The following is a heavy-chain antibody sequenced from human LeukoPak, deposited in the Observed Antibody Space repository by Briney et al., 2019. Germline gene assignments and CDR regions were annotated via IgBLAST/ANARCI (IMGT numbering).Heavy chain of an antibody. CDR2: ISGSGETT. J-gene: IGHJ4*02. CDR1: GFPFSSYG. CDR3: AKTHGYFDQ. Sequence: PGGSLRLSCAASGFPFSSYGMTWLRQTPAKGLEWVSAISGSGETTYYSDSVKGRFTISRDNSKNTLFLQMNSLRVEGAAMYYCAKTHGYFDQWGQGTLVAVSS. V-gene: IGHV3-23*01. D-gene: IGHD3-22*01.